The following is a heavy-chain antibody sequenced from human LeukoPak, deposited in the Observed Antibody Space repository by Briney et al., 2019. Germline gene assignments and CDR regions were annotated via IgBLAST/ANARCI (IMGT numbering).Heavy chain of an antibody. V-gene: IGHV3-9*01. CDR1: GFTFDDYA. CDR3: TRERWELLSLADYYYYMDV. J-gene: IGHJ6*03. D-gene: IGHD1-26*01. Sequence: GGSLRLSCAASGFTFDDYAMHWVRHAPGKGPEWVSGISWNSGSIGYADSVKGRFTISRDNAKNSLYLQMNSLRAEDTALYYCTRERWELLSLADYYYYMDVWGKGTTVTVSS. CDR2: ISWNSGSI.